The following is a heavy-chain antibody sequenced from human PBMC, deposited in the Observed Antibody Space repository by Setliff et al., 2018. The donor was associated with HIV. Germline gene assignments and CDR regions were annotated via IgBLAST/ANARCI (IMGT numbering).Heavy chain of an antibody. CDR1: GYSFTTYF. J-gene: IGHJ4*02. Sequence: GASVKVSCKASGYSFTTYFMHWVRQAPGKGIEWMGRIDPEDGETIYAERFRGRISLTVDKSTGTAYMELNRLRSEDTAVYYCGTVRIAVPDDFDFWGQGTLVTVSS. V-gene: IGHV1-69-2*01. CDR2: IDPEDGET. D-gene: IGHD6-19*01. CDR3: GTVRIAVPDDFDF.